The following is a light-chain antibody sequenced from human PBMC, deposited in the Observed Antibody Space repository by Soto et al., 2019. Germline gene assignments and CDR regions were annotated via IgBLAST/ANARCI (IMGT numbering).Light chain of an antibody. Sequence: DIQMTQSPSSLSASVGCTVTITCRASQDIDTYLNWYQHKPGKAPQLLIYAASTLETGVPSRFSGSGSGADFSLTIGSLQPEDIATYYCQQYDTLITFGQGTRLEI. V-gene: IGKV1-33*01. J-gene: IGKJ5*01. CDR2: AAS. CDR3: QQYDTLIT. CDR1: QDIDTY.